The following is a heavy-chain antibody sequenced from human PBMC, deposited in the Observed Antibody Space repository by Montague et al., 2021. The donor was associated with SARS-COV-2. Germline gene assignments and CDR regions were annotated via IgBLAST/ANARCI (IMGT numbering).Heavy chain of an antibody. V-gene: IGHV4-39*01. D-gene: IGHD3-22*01. CDR1: GGSISSSGYY. CDR3: ARLPPYRFNSNGHYYNAVDI. CDR2: IYYSGNT. Sequence: SETLSLTCTVSGGSISSSGYYWGWIRQPPGKGLEWIGSIYYSGNTYYSPSLQSRVTISVDTSKNQFSLRLNSMTAADTAVCYCARLPPYRFNSNGHYYNAVDIWGQGTMVTVPS. J-gene: IGHJ3*02.